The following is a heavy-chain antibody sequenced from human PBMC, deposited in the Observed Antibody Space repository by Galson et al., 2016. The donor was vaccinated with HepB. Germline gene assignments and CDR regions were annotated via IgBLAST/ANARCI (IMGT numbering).Heavy chain of an antibody. V-gene: IGHV3-33*01. CDR1: GVSVTSTS. Sequence: LSLTCAVSGVSVTSTSYSWGWIRQAPGKGLEWVAIVWHDGTLNYYAKSVKGRFTISRANSKNLLFLQMNSLSGEDTACYDCAGGRYGSVGFDIWGQGTMVTVSS. J-gene: IGHJ3*02. CDR2: VWHDGTLN. CDR3: AGGRYGSVGFDI. D-gene: IGHD3-10*01.